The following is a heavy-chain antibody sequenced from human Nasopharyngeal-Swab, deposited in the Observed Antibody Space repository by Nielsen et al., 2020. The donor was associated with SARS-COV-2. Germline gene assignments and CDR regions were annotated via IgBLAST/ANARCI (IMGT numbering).Heavy chain of an antibody. CDR1: GGSLSGYY. J-gene: IGHJ4*02. CDR2: INHSGST. V-gene: IGHV4-34*01. CDR3: AEKGYTSSWYFY. Sequence: SETLSLTCAMYGGSLSGYYWSWIRQPPGKGLEWIGEINHSGSTDYNPSHKSRVTISLDTFKNQFSLKLRSVTAADTAVYYCAEKGYTSSWYFYWGQGTLVTVSS. D-gene: IGHD6-13*01.